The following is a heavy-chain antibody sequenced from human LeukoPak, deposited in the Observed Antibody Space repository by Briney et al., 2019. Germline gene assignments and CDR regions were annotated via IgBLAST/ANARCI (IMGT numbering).Heavy chain of an antibody. Sequence: PSETLSLTCAVYGGSFSGYYWSWIRQPPGKGLEWIGEINHSGSTNYNPSLKSRATISVDTSKNQFSLQLSSVTAADTAVYYCARGIAARGRLDYCGQGTLVTVSS. D-gene: IGHD6-6*01. CDR2: INHSGST. CDR1: GGSFSGYY. J-gene: IGHJ4*02. CDR3: ARGIAARGRLDY. V-gene: IGHV4-34*01.